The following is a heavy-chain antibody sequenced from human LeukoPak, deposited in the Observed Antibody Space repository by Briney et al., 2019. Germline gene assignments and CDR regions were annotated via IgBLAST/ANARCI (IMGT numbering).Heavy chain of an antibody. D-gene: IGHD5-18*01. V-gene: IGHV3-21*01. Sequence: KPGGSLRLSCAASGFTFSSYSMNWVRQAPGKGLEWVSSISSSSSSYIYYADSVKGRFTISRDNAKNSLYLQMNSLRAEDTAVYYCARDIRGVRAMEPKGVDYWGQGTLVTVSS. J-gene: IGHJ4*02. CDR3: ARDIRGVRAMEPKGVDY. CDR2: ISSSSSSYI. CDR1: GFTFSSYS.